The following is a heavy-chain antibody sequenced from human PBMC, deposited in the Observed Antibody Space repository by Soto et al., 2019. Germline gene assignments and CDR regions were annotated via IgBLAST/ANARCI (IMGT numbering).Heavy chain of an antibody. J-gene: IGHJ6*03. CDR2: ISGSGGST. V-gene: IGHV3-23*01. Sequence: EVQLLESGGGLVQPGGSLRLSCAASGFTFSSYAMSWVRQAPGKGLEWVSAISGSGGSTYYADSVKGRFTISRDKSKNTLYLQINSMGAADTAISYSAKRRSITIFGVVIPANYYYYMDVWGTGTTVTVSS. CDR1: GFTFSSYA. CDR3: AKRRSITIFGVVIPANYYYYMDV. D-gene: IGHD3-3*01.